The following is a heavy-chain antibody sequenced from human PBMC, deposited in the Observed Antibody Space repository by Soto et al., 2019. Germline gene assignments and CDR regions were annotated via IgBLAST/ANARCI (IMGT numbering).Heavy chain of an antibody. V-gene: IGHV1-24*01. CDR3: ATGYSSSWYRGFNRRYYFDY. J-gene: IGHJ4*02. CDR1: GYTLTELS. D-gene: IGHD6-13*01. Sequence: GASVKVSCKVSGYTLTELSMHWVRQAPGKGLEWMGGFDPEDGETIYAQKFQGRVTMTEDTSTDTAYMELSSLRSEDTAVYCCATGYSSSWYRGFNRRYYFDYWDQGTLVTVSS. CDR2: FDPEDGET.